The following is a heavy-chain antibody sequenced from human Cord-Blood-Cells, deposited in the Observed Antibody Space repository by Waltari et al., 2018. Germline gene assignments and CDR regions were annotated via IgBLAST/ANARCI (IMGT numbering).Heavy chain of an antibody. CDR2: IYSGGST. Sequence: EVQLVESGGGLIQPGGSLRLSCAASGFTASSNSMSWVRQVPGKGLEWVSVIYSGGSTYYADSVKGRFTISRDNSKNTLYLQMNSLRAEDTAVYYCARVAVMTMGSFDYWGQEPWSPSPQ. V-gene: IGHV3-53*01. CDR1: GFTASSNS. CDR3: ARVAVMTMGSFDY. D-gene: IGHD3-10*01. J-gene: IGHJ4*01.